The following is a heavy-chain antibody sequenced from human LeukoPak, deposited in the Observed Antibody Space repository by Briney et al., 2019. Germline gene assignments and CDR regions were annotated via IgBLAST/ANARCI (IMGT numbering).Heavy chain of an antibody. CDR2: ISGSAYNT. CDR3: AKHSGSYFIYYVDS. Sequence: GESLRLSCAASGFTFSSYGMSWVRQAPGKGLEWVSTISGSAYNTYYADSVKGRFTISRDNSANTLYLQMNSLRAEDTALYYCAKHSGSYFIYYVDSWGQGTPVTVSS. CDR1: GFTFSSYG. V-gene: IGHV3-23*01. D-gene: IGHD1-26*01. J-gene: IGHJ4*02.